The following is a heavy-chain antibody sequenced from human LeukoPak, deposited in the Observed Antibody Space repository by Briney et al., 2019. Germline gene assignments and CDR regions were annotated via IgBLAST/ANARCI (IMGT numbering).Heavy chain of an antibody. Sequence: SETLSLTCAVYGGSFITYYWSWIRQPPGKGLEWIGEITHSGSTNYNPSLKSRVTISLDRSKNQFSLKLSSVTAADTAVYYCASSQGYTGSYYWGQGTLVTVSS. V-gene: IGHV4-34*01. J-gene: IGHJ4*02. CDR2: ITHSGST. CDR1: GGSFITYY. D-gene: IGHD2-2*02. CDR3: ASSQGYTGSYY.